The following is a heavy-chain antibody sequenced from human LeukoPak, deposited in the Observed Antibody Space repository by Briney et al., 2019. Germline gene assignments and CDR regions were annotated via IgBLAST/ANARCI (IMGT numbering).Heavy chain of an antibody. CDR1: RHTFTGYY. V-gene: IGHV1-2*02. J-gene: IGHJ4*01. CDR2: INTDSGGT. CDR3: AALHYYESGGYPDY. D-gene: IGHD3-22*01. Sequence: GASVKVSCKASRHTFTGYYLHWVRQAPGQGLEWVGWINTDSGGTRNAQKFQDRVTMTRDTSSSTAYMELSELRSDDTAVYYCAALHYYESGGYPDYWGQGTLVTVSS.